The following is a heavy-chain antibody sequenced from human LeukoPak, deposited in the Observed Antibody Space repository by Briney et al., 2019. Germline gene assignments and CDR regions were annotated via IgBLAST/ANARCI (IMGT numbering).Heavy chain of an antibody. J-gene: IGHJ4*02. V-gene: IGHV1-2*02. Sequence: ASVKVSCKASGYTFTGYYMHWVRQAPGEGLEWVGWINPDNGGTNYAQKFQGRVTMTRDTSIRTAYMELSRLRSDDTAVYYCARVDDRGHYYDSSGPRKLFDYWGQGTLVTVSS. D-gene: IGHD3-22*01. CDR2: INPDNGGT. CDR3: ARVDDRGHYYDSSGPRKLFDY. CDR1: GYTFTGYY.